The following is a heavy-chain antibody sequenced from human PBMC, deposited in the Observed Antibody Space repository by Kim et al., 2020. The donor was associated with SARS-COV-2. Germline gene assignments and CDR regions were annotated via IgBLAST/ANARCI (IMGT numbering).Heavy chain of an antibody. CDR3: TTDPLIVVVKVPHDY. J-gene: IGHJ4*02. CDR1: GFTFSNAW. D-gene: IGHD3-22*01. CDR2: IKSKTDGGTT. Sequence: GGSLRLSCAASGFTFSNAWMSWVRQAPGKGLEWVGRIKSKTDGGTTDYAAPVKGRFTISRDDSKNTLYLQMNSLKTEDTAVYYCTTDPLIVVVKVPHDYWGQGTLVTVSS. V-gene: IGHV3-15*01.